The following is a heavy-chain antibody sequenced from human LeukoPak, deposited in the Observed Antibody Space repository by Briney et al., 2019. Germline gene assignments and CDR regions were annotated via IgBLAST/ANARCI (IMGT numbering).Heavy chain of an antibody. J-gene: IGHJ4*02. CDR1: GGSFSGYY. Sequence: SETLSLTCAVYGGSFSGYYWSWIRQPPGKGLEWIGEINHSGSTNYNPSLKSRVTISVDTSKNQFSLKLSSVTAADTAVYYCARGLGGGYYYDSSGYRTHFDYWGQGTLVTVSS. V-gene: IGHV4-34*01. D-gene: IGHD3-22*01. CDR2: INHSGST. CDR3: ARGLGGGYYYDSSGYRTHFDY.